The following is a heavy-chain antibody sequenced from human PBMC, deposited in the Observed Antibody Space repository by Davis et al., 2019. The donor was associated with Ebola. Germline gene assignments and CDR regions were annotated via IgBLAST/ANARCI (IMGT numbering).Heavy chain of an antibody. V-gene: IGHV4-34*01. CDR1: GGSFSGYY. D-gene: IGHD5-18*01. Sequence: SETLSLTCAVYGGSFSGYYWSWIRQPPGKGLEWIGEINHSGSTNYNPSLKSRVTISVDTSKNQFSLKLSSVTVADTAVYYCARGRRYSYGPPRYWGQGTLVTVSS. CDR3: ARGRRYSYGPPRY. CDR2: INHSGST. J-gene: IGHJ4*02.